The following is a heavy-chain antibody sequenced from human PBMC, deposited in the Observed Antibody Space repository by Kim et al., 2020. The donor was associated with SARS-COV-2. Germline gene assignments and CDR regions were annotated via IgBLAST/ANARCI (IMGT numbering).Heavy chain of an antibody. CDR3: ARDRDGYNSH. CDR2: ST. Sequence: STSYAQKFQGRVTMTRDTSTSTVYMELSSLRSEDTAVYYCARDRDGYNSHWGQGTLVTVSS. J-gene: IGHJ4*02. D-gene: IGHD5-12*01. V-gene: IGHV1-46*01.